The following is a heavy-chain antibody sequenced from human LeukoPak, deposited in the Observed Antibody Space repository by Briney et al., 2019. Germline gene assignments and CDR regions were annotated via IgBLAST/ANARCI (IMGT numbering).Heavy chain of an antibody. CDR3: AREEKPYSSGSQPDY. J-gene: IGHJ4*02. D-gene: IGHD6-19*01. Sequence: ASVKVSCKASGYTFTGYYMHWVRQAPGQGLEWMGWINPNSGGTNYAQKFQGRVTMTRDTSNSTAYMELSRLRSDDTAVYYCAREEKPYSSGSQPDYWGQGTLVTVSS. CDR1: GYTFTGYY. V-gene: IGHV1-2*02. CDR2: INPNSGGT.